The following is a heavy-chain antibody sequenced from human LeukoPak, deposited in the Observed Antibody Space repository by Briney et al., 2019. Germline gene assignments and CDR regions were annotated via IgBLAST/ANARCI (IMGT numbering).Heavy chain of an antibody. CDR3: ARGIVGGTYFDY. CDR2: IYYSGST. D-gene: IGHD1-26*01. J-gene: IGHJ4*02. Sequence: TPSETLSLTCTVSGGSISSYYWSWMRQPPGKGLEWIGYIYYSGSTNYNPSLKSRVTISVDTSKNQFSLKLSSVTAADTAVYYCARGIVGGTYFDYWGQGTLVTVSS. CDR1: GGSISSYY. V-gene: IGHV4-59*01.